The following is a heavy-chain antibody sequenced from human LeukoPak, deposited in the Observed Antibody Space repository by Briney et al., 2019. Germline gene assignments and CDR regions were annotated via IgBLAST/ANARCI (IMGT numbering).Heavy chain of an antibody. J-gene: IGHJ4*02. D-gene: IGHD6-13*01. CDR3: ARGIVAAGNIDF. V-gene: IGHV3-21*01. CDR2: ISSGSSYI. Sequence: GGSLRLSCAASGFTFSSYSMNWVRQAPGKGLDWVSSISSGSSYIYYADSVMGRFTISRDNAKNSLYLQMNSLSAEDTAVYYCARGIVAAGNIDFWGQGTLVTVSS. CDR1: GFTFSSYS.